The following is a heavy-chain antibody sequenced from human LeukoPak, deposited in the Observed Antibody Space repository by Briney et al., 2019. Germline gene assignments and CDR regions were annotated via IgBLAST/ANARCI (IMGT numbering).Heavy chain of an antibody. J-gene: IGHJ4*02. CDR3: ARVGVGATEFDY. CDR2: IYHSGST. V-gene: IGHV4-39*07. D-gene: IGHD1-26*01. Sequence: SETLSLTCTVSGGSISSGDYYWSWIRQHPGKGLEWIGEIYHSGSTNYNPSLKSRVTISVDKSQNQFSLKVTSVTAADTAVYYCARVGVGATEFDYWGQGTLVTVSS. CDR1: GGSISSGDYY.